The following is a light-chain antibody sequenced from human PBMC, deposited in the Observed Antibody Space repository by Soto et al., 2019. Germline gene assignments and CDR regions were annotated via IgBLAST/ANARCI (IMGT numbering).Light chain of an antibody. CDR3: QQRSNWPPLFT. CDR2: DAS. CDR1: QSVSSY. J-gene: IGKJ3*01. V-gene: IGKV3-11*01. Sequence: EIVLTQSPATLSLSPGERATLSCRASQSVSSYLAWYQQKPGQAPRLLIYDASNRATGIPARFSGSESGPDFTLTISSLEPEDFAFYYCQQRSNWPPLFTSGPGTKVDIK.